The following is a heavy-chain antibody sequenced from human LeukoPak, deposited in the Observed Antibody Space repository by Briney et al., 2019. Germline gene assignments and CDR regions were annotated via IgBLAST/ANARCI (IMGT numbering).Heavy chain of an antibody. V-gene: IGHV3-30*02. Sequence: GSLRLSCAASGFPFSSYGMQWVRQAPGQGLEWVAFIRYDGSNKYYADSVKGRFTISRDNSKNTLYLQMNSLRAEDTSVYYCARDLGASYSGSYLDYWGQGTLVTVSS. CDR2: IRYDGSNK. D-gene: IGHD1-26*01. J-gene: IGHJ4*02. CDR1: GFPFSSYG. CDR3: ARDLGASYSGSYLDY.